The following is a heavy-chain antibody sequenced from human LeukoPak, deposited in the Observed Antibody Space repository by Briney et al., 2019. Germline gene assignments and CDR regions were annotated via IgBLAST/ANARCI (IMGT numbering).Heavy chain of an antibody. CDR3: ARRKRYYYDSSGYYGDAFDI. J-gene: IGHJ3*02. Sequence: SETLSLTCTVSGGSINRSSYYWGWIRQPPGKGLEWIGSIYYSGSTYQNPSLKSRVTISVDTSKNQFSLKLSSVTAADTAVYSCARRKRYYYDSSGYYGDAFDIWGQGTMVTVSS. D-gene: IGHD3-22*01. V-gene: IGHV4-39*01. CDR1: GGSINRSSYY. CDR2: IYYSGST.